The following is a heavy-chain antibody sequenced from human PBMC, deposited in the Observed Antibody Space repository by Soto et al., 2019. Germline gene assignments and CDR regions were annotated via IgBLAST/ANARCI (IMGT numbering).Heavy chain of an antibody. CDR1: GYSFTSYW. CDR2: IYPGDSDT. J-gene: IGHJ6*02. D-gene: IGHD6-13*01. CDR3: ATRGGPQQLMMNGMDV. Sequence: GESLKISCKGSGYSFTSYWIGWVRQMPGKGLEWMGIIYPGDSDTRYSPSFQGQVTISADKSISTAYLQWSSLKASDTAMYYCATRGGPQQLMMNGMDVWGQGTTVTVSS. V-gene: IGHV5-51*01.